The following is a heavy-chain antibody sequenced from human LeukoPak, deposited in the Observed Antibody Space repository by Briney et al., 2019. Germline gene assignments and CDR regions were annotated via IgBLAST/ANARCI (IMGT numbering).Heavy chain of an antibody. CDR2: INPNNGGT. D-gene: IGHD1-26*01. Sequence: ASVKVSCEASGYTFTDYYVHWVRQAPGQGLECMGWINPNNGGTNYAQKFQGRVTMTRDTSINTAYMELSRLRSDDTAVYYCARDLRSGELVTWGQGTLVTVSS. CDR3: ARDLRSGELVT. V-gene: IGHV1-2*02. CDR1: GYTFTDYY. J-gene: IGHJ5*02.